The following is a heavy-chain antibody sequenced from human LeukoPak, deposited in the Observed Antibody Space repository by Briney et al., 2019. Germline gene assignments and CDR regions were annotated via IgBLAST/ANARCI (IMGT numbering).Heavy chain of an antibody. CDR3: AREGTVTPLNV. Sequence: SETLSLTCAVYGGSFSGCYWSWIRQPPGKGLEWIGEINHSGSTNYNPSLKSRVTISVDTSKNQFSLKLSSVTAADTAVYYCAREGTVTPLNVWGQGTTVTVSS. V-gene: IGHV4-34*01. J-gene: IGHJ6*02. CDR2: INHSGST. D-gene: IGHD4-11*01. CDR1: GGSFSGCY.